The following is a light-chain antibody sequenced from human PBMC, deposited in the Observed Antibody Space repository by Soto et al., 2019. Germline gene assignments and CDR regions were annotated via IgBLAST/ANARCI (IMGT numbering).Light chain of an antibody. J-gene: IGKJ4*01. CDR1: QDISNY. CDR3: QQYDNPTLT. V-gene: IGKV1-33*01. CDR2: DAS. Sequence: DIQMTQSPSSLSASVGDIVTITFHASQDISNYLNWYQQKPGKAPKLLIYDASNLETGVPSRFSGSGSGTDFTFTISSLQPEDIATYYCQQYDNPTLTFGGGTKVDIK.